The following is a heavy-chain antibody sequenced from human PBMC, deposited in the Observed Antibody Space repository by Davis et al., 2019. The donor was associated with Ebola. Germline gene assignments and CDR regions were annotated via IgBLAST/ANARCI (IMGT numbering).Heavy chain of an antibody. V-gene: IGHV3-7*01. CDR3: ASFESTSAGDYFDY. D-gene: IGHD3-9*01. CDR2: IKQDGSEK. CDR1: GFTFSSYW. Sequence: GESLKISCAASGFTFSSYWMSWVRQAPGKGLEWVANIKQDGSEKYYVDSVKGRFTISRDNAKNSLYLQMNSLRAEDTAVYYCASFESTSAGDYFDYWGQGTLVTVSS. J-gene: IGHJ4*02.